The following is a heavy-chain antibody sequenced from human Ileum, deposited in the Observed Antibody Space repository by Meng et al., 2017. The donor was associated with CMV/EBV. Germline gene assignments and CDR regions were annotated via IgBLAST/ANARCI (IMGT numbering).Heavy chain of an antibody. D-gene: IGHD3-10*01. CDR1: GFTFSGSW. V-gene: IGHV3-74*01. J-gene: IGHJ4*02. CDR3: ARDGSYKLDY. CDR2: VTSAGRT. Sequence: GGSLRLSCAASGFTFSGSWMHWVRQVPGKGLVWVARVTSAGRTSYAGFVKGRFTISRDDATSTIYLQMNSLGAEDTAVYYCARDGSYKLDYWGQGTLVTVSS.